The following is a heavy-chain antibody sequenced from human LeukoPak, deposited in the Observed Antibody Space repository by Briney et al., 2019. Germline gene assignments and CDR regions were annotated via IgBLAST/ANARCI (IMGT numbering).Heavy chain of an antibody. CDR2: ISGSGGST. J-gene: IGHJ4*02. Sequence: GRSLRLSCAASGPTFSSYAMSWVRQAPGKGLEWVSAISGSGGSTYYADSVKGRFTISRDNSKNTLYLQMNSLRAEDTAVYYCAKHTGAMVRGVIPYWGQGTLVTVSS. V-gene: IGHV3-23*01. CDR3: AKHTGAMVRGVIPY. CDR1: GPTFSSYA. D-gene: IGHD3-10*01.